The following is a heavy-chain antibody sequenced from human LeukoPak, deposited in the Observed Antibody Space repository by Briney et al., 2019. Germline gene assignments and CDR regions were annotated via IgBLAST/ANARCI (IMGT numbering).Heavy chain of an antibody. V-gene: IGHV3-66*02. D-gene: IGHD3-22*01. CDR3: ARDRDYDSSGYYYNDY. Sequence: GGSLRLSCAASGFTFSNAWMSWVRQAPGKGLEWVSVIYSGGSTYYADSVKGRFTISRDNSKNTLYLQMNSLRAEDTAVYYCARDRDYDSSGYYYNDYWGQGTLVTVSS. CDR1: GFTFSNAW. CDR2: IYSGGST. J-gene: IGHJ4*02.